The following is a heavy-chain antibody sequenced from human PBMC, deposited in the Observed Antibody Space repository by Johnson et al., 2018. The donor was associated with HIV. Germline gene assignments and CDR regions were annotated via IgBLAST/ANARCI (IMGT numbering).Heavy chain of an antibody. CDR1: GFTFDDSG. CDR2: INWNGGST. Sequence: EMQLVESGGGVVRPGGSLRLSCAASGFTFDDSGMSWVRQAPGKGLEWVSGINWNGGSTGYADSVKGRFTISRDNAKNSLYLQMNSLRAEDTALYYCARDPTIAWDLKGDAFDIWGQGTMVTVSS. J-gene: IGHJ3*02. D-gene: IGHD1-26*01. V-gene: IGHV3-20*04. CDR3: ARDPTIAWDLKGDAFDI.